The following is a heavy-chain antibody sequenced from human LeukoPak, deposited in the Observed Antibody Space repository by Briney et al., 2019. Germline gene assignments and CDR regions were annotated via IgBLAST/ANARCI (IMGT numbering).Heavy chain of an antibody. Sequence: SETLSLTCTVSGGSISGYYWSWIRQPPGKGLEWIGYIYYSGSTNYNPSLKSRVTISVDTSKNQFSLKLSSVTAADTAVYYCARSHIFNWFDPWGQGTLVTVSS. J-gene: IGHJ5*02. CDR1: GGSISGYY. CDR2: IYYSGST. CDR3: ARSHIFNWFDP. V-gene: IGHV4-59*08. D-gene: IGHD3-9*01.